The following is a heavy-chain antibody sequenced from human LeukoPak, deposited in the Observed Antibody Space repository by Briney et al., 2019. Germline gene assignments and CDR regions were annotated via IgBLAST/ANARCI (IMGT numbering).Heavy chain of an antibody. CDR3: AIEPVATILFDY. CDR2: ISYDGSNK. D-gene: IGHD5-12*01. CDR1: GFTFSSYA. Sequence: GGSLRLSCAASGFTFSSYAMHWVRQAPGKGLEWVAVISYDGSNKYYADSVKGRFTVSGDNSKNTLYLQMNSLRAEDTAVYYCAIEPVATILFDYWGQGTLVTVSS. V-gene: IGHV3-30*04. J-gene: IGHJ4*02.